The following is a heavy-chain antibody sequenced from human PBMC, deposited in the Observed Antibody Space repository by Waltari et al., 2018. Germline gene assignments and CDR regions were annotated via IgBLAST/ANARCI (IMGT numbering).Heavy chain of an antibody. CDR2: ISYDGSNK. CDR3: AKDSYGSSSGMDV. CDR1: GFTFSSYG. D-gene: IGHD1-26*01. J-gene: IGHJ6*02. V-gene: IGHV3-30*18. Sequence: QVQLVESGGGVVQPGRSLRLSCAASGFTFSSYGMHWVRQAPGKGVEWVAVISYDGSNKYYADSVKGRFTISRDNSKNTLYLQMNSLRAEDTAVYYCAKDSYGSSSGMDVWGQGTTVTVSS.